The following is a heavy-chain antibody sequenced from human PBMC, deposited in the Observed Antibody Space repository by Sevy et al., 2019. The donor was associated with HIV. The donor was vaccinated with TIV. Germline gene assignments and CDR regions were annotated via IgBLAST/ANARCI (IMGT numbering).Heavy chain of an antibody. Sequence: SETLSLTCSVSGGSISSYFWTWVRQSPGKGLEWIGNIYFTGNTDYSPSLKSRVTLSLDTSKSQFSLTLKPVTAADTAIYFCPRDSTTRPRVLDYWGQGTLVTVSS. CDR2: IYFTGNT. CDR3: PRDSTTRPRVLDY. CDR1: GGSISSYF. J-gene: IGHJ4*02. V-gene: IGHV4-59*01. D-gene: IGHD1-1*01.